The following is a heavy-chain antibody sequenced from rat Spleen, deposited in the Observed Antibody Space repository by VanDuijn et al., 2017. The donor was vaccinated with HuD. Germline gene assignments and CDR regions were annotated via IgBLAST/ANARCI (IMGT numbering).Heavy chain of an antibody. CDR3: TTSSPEY. CDR1: GFTFSDYN. D-gene: IGHD3-8*01. J-gene: IGHJ2*01. Sequence: EVQLVESGGGLVQPGRSLKLSCAASGFTFSDYNMAWVRQAPKEGLEWVATIIYDGSSTYYPDSVKGRFTISRDNAKSSLYLQMDSLRSEDTATYYCTTSSPEYWGQGVMVTVSS. V-gene: IGHV5S10*01. CDR2: IIYDGSST.